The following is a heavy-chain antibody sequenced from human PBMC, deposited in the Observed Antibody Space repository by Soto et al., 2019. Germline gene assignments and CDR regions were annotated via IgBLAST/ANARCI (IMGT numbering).Heavy chain of an antibody. CDR1: GFNFSTYD. J-gene: IGHJ3*01. Sequence: QLVESGGTLVQPGGSLRLLCEASGFNFSTYDMNWVRQAPGKGLEWVSYMGGRGTTIYYADSVKGRFTTSSDSSKTTVYLQMNDLRPDDTAVYYCATWHEREHAFDVWGQGTTVTISS. CDR3: ATWHEREHAFDV. D-gene: IGHD1-1*01. V-gene: IGHV3-48*03. CDR2: MGGRGTTI.